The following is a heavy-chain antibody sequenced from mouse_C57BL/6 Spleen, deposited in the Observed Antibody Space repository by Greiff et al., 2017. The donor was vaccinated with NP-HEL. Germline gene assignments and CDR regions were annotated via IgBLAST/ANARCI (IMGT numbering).Heavy chain of an antibody. Sequence: QVQLQQSGPELVKPGASVKISCKASGYAFSSSWMNWVKQRPGKGLEWIGRIDPGDGDTNYNGKFKGKATLTADKSSSTAYMQLSSLTSEDSAVYFCASNWDWYFDVWGTGTTVTVSS. CDR3: ASNWDWYFDV. CDR2: IDPGDGDT. CDR1: GYAFSSSW. V-gene: IGHV1-82*01. D-gene: IGHD4-1*01. J-gene: IGHJ1*03.